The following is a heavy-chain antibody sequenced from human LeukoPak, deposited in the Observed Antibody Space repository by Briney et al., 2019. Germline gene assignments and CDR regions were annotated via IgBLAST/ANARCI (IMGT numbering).Heavy chain of an antibody. D-gene: IGHD2-15*01. CDR3: AKYPGYCSGGSCPNWFDP. V-gene: IGHV3-23*01. J-gene: IGHJ5*02. CDR2: ISGSGGST. CDR1: GFTFSNYA. Sequence: GGSLRLSCAASGFTFSNYAMSWVRQAPGKGLEWVSAISGSGGSTYYADSVKGRFTISRDNSKNTLYLQMNSLRAEDTAVYYCAKYPGYCSGGSCPNWFDPRGQGTLVTVSS.